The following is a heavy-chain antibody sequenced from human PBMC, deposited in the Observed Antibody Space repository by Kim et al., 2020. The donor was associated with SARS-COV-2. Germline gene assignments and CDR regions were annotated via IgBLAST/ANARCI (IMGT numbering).Heavy chain of an antibody. D-gene: IGHD5-18*01. V-gene: IGHV1-46*01. CDR3: AREVDTAMVLFDY. J-gene: IGHJ4*02. Sequence: YAHKFQCRVTMTRDTSTSTVYMELSSLRSEDTAVYYCAREVDTAMVLFDYWGQGTLVTVSS.